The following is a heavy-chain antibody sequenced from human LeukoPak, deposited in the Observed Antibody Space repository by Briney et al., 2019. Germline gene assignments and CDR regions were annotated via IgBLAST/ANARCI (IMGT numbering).Heavy chain of an antibody. Sequence: ASVKVSCKASGYTFTGYYMHWVRQAPGQGLEWMGRINPNSGGTNYAQKFQGRVTMTRDTSFSTAFMELGSLTSEDTAVYYCARGGASAAARRFDPWGQGTLVTVSS. CDR1: GYTFTGYY. CDR3: ARGGASAAARRFDP. D-gene: IGHD6-13*01. CDR2: INPNSGGT. V-gene: IGHV1-2*06. J-gene: IGHJ5*02.